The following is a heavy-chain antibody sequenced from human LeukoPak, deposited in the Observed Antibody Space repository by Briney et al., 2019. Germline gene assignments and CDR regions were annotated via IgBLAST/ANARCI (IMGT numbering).Heavy chain of an antibody. D-gene: IGHD6-13*01. CDR2: ISAYNGNT. J-gene: IGHJ4*02. Sequence: ASVKVSCKASGYTFTSYGISWVRQAPGQGLEWMGWISAYNGNTNYAQKLQGRATMTTDTSTSTAYMELRSLRSDDTAVYYCARSRTAAGSFVYWGQGTLVTVSS. V-gene: IGHV1-18*01. CDR3: ARSRTAAGSFVY. CDR1: GYTFTSYG.